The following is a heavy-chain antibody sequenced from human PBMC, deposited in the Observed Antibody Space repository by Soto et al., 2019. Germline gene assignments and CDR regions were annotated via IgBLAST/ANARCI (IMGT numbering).Heavy chain of an antibody. V-gene: IGHV4-34*01. D-gene: IGHD3-3*01. J-gene: IGHJ5*02. CDR3: GRGSVGPPHWTWFDH. Sequence: SETLSLTCAVYGGSFSDYYWNWIRQPPGKGLEWIGEINHSGSTNYNPSLKSRVTISVDTSKNHFSLKLSSVTAADTAVYYCGRGSVGPPHWTWFDHWGQGTLLNVSS. CDR1: GGSFSDYY. CDR2: INHSGST.